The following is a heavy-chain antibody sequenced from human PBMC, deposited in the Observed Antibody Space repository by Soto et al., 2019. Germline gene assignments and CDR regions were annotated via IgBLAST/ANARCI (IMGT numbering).Heavy chain of an antibody. CDR1: GFTFTSSA. V-gene: IGHV1-58*02. D-gene: IGHD3-10*01. J-gene: IGHJ6*03. Sequence: SVKVSCKASGFTFTSSAMQWVRQARGQRLEWIGWIVVGSGNTNYAQKFQERVTITRDMSTSTAYMELSSLRSEDTAVYYCAAGESFYYYYMDVWGKGTTVTVSS. CDR2: IVVGSGNT. CDR3: AAGESFYYYYMDV.